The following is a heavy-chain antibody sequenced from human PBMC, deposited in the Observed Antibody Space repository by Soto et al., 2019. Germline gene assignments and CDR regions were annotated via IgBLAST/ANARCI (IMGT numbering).Heavy chain of an antibody. CDR3: ARDGGFGELKY. D-gene: IGHD3-10*01. Sequence: QVQLVQSGAELKKPGSSVKVSCKASGDTFSGYPINWVRQAPGEGLEWMGRIIPVFGTTNDAQRFEGRVTFTADESTNTAPMELRGLLSEDTAVYYCARDGGFGELKYWGPGTLVTVSS. V-gene: IGHV1-69*18. CDR2: IIPVFGTT. CDR1: GDTFSGYP. J-gene: IGHJ4*02.